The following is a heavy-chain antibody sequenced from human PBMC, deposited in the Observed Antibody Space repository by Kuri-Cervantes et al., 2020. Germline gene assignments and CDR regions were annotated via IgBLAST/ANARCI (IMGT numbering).Heavy chain of an antibody. CDR2: ISSSSSYI. J-gene: IGHJ4*02. Sequence: GESLKISCAASGFTFSSYSMNWVRQAPGKGLEWVSSISSSSSYIYYADSVKGRFTISRDNAKNSLYLQMNSLRAEDTAVYYCAKEKVADYYFDYWGQGTLVTVSS. CDR3: AKEKVADYYFDY. V-gene: IGHV3-21*04. CDR1: GFTFSSYS. D-gene: IGHD2-21*02.